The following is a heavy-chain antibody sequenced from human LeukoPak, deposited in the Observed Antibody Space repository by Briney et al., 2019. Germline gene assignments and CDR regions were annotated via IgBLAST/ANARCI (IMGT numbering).Heavy chain of an antibody. V-gene: IGHV4-59*01. J-gene: IGHJ3*01. Sequence: SETLSLTCTVSGGSISRYYWSWIRQPPGKGLEWIGYIYYSGSTNYNPSLKSRVTISVDTSKNQFSLKLSSVTAADTAVYYCARRWRSEMATIRAFDVWGQGTMVTVSS. D-gene: IGHD5-24*01. CDR1: GGSISRYY. CDR2: IYYSGST. CDR3: ARRWRSEMATIRAFDV.